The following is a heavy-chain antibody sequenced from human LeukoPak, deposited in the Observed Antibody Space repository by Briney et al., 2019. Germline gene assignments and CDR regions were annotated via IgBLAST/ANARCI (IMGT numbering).Heavy chain of an antibody. J-gene: IGHJ4*02. Sequence: PSETLSLTCAVYGGSFSGYYWSWIRQHPGKGPEWIGYIYYSGNTYYNPSLKSRVTIPVDTSKNQFSLKLSSVTAADTAVYYCARVPYYYDSSGYSDFDYWGQGTLVTVPS. CDR2: IYYSGNT. CDR3: ARVPYYYDSSGYSDFDY. V-gene: IGHV4-31*11. D-gene: IGHD3-22*01. CDR1: GGSFSGYY.